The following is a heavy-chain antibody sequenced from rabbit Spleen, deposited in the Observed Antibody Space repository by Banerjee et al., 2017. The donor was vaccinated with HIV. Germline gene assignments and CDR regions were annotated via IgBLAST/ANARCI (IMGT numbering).Heavy chain of an antibody. J-gene: IGHJ6*01. V-gene: IGHV1S40*01. Sequence: QSLEESGGDLVKPGASLTLTCTASGFSFSSYYYMCWVRQAPGKGLEWIGCIYTGNVKTYYASWAKGRFTISKTSSTTVTLQMTSLTVADTATYFCARDSGSSFSSYGMDLWGPGTLVTVS. D-gene: IGHD8-1*01. CDR2: IYTGNVKT. CDR1: GFSFSSYYY. CDR3: ARDSGSSFSSYGMDL.